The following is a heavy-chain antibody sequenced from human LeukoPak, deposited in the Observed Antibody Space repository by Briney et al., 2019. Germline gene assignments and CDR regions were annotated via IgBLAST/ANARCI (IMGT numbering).Heavy chain of an antibody. Sequence: SETLSLTCTVSGGSISSYYWSWIRQPPGKGLEWIGYIYCSGSTNYNPSLKSRVTISVDTSKNQFSLKLSSVTAADTAVYYCARVSSSWYFYYYGMDVWGKGTTVTVSS. J-gene: IGHJ6*04. D-gene: IGHD6-13*01. CDR1: GGSISSYY. CDR3: ARVSSSWYFYYYGMDV. V-gene: IGHV4-59*01. CDR2: IYCSGST.